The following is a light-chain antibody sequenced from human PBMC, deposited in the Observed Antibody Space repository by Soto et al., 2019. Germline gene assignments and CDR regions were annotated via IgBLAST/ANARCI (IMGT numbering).Light chain of an antibody. Sequence: SYELTQPPSVSVSPGQTASITCSGDKLGDKYACWYQQKPGQSPVLVIYQDTKRPSGIPERFSASNSGNTATLTISGTQSMDEADYYCQAWDSSTHVVFGGGTKVTVL. CDR1: KLGDKY. V-gene: IGLV3-1*01. CDR3: QAWDSSTHVV. CDR2: QDT. J-gene: IGLJ2*01.